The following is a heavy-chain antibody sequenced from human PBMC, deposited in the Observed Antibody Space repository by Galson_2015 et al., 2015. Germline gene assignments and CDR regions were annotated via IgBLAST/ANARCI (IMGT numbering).Heavy chain of an antibody. CDR1: GGSISSGGYY. V-gene: IGHV4-61*08. D-gene: IGHD3-22*01. Sequence: LSLTCTVSGGSISSGGYYWTWIRQRPGKGLEWLGYIYYSESTNYNPSLKSRVTISVDTSKNQFSLKLSSVTAADTAVYYCARSTPRFDYYDSSGYYPLWDYWGQGTLVTVSS. CDR2: IYYSEST. CDR3: ARSTPRFDYYDSSGYYPLWDY. J-gene: IGHJ4*02.